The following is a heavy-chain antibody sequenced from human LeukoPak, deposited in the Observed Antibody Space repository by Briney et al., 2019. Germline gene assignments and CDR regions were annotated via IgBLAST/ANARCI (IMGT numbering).Heavy chain of an antibody. CDR2: IKQDGSEK. CDR1: GFIIISYR. CDR3: ARDPSIVGAPYFDY. Sequence: GGSLRLSCAASGFIIISYRMSWVRQAPGKGLEWVANIKQDGSEKYHVDSVKGRFTISRDNVKNSLYLQMSSLRAEDTAVYYCARDPSIVGAPYFDYWGQGTLVTVSS. V-gene: IGHV3-7*01. J-gene: IGHJ4*02. D-gene: IGHD1-26*01.